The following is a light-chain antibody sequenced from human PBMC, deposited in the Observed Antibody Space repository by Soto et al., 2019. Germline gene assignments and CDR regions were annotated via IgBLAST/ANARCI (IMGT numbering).Light chain of an antibody. V-gene: IGLV2-18*02. Sequence: QSALTQPPSVSGSPGQSVAISCTGTSSDVGSYNRVSWYQQPPGAATKLMIYEVSNRPSGVPDRFSGSKSGNTASLTISGLQAEDEADYYCNAYTGSSTYVFGTGTKLTV. CDR1: SSDVGSYNR. J-gene: IGLJ1*01. CDR3: NAYTGSSTYV. CDR2: EVS.